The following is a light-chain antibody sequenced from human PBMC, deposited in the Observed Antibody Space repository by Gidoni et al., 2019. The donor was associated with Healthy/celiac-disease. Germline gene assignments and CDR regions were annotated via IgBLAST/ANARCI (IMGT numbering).Light chain of an antibody. J-gene: IGKJ2*01. CDR2: GAS. CDR3: QQYNNWPPAYT. Sequence: EIVMMQSPATLPVSPGARATLSCRASQSVSSNLAWYQQKPGQAPRLLIYGASTRATGIPARFSGSGSGTEFTLTISSLKSEDFAVYYCQQYNNWPPAYTFGQGTKLEIK. CDR1: QSVSSN. V-gene: IGKV3-15*01.